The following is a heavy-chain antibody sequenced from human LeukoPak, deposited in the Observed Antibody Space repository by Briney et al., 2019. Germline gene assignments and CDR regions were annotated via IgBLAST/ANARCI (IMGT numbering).Heavy chain of an antibody. V-gene: IGHV4-34*01. J-gene: IGHJ5*02. CDR3: ARGGRGKWFDP. CDR1: GGSFSGNY. D-gene: IGHD3-10*01. Sequence: SETLSLTCAVHGGSFSGNYWSWIRQPPGKGLEWIGEINHSGGTNYNPSLKSRVTISVYVSRNQFSLNLSSVTAADTAVYYCARGGRGKWFDPWGRGTLVTVSS. CDR2: INHSGGT.